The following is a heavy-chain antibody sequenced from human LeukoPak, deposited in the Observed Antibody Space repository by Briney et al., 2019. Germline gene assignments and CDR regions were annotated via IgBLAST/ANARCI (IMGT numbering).Heavy chain of an antibody. CDR1: GFTFSSYG. CDR2: ISYDGSNK. Sequence: GRSLRLSCAASGFTFSSYGMHWVRQAPGKGLEWVAVISYDGSNKYYADSVKGRFTISRDNSKNTLYLQMNSLRAEDTAVYYCAKNIAAAGPYYYGMDVWGQGTTVTVSS. V-gene: IGHV3-30*18. CDR3: AKNIAAAGPYYYGMDV. D-gene: IGHD6-13*01. J-gene: IGHJ6*02.